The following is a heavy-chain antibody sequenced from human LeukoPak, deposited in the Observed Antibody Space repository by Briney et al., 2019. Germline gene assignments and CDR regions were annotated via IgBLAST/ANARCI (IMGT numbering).Heavy chain of an antibody. Sequence: SETLSLTCAVYGGSFSGYYWSWIRQPPGKGLEWIGEINHSGSTNYNPSLKSRVTISVDTSKNQFSLKLSSVTAADTAVYYCARTYYDSSGYYSQFDYWGQGTLVTVSS. CDR1: GGSFSGYY. J-gene: IGHJ4*02. CDR3: ARTYYDSSGYYSQFDY. D-gene: IGHD3-22*01. CDR2: INHSGST. V-gene: IGHV4-34*01.